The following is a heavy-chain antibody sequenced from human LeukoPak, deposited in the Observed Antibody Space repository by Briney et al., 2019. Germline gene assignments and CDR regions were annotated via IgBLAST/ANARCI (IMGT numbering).Heavy chain of an antibody. J-gene: IGHJ3*02. V-gene: IGHV3-33*01. Sequence: GGSLRLSCAASGFTFSSYGMHWVRQAPGKGLEWVAVIWYDGSNKYYADSVKGRFTISRDNSKNTLYLQMNSLRAEDTAVYYCARGLTGDAFDIWGQETMVTVSS. CDR2: IWYDGSNK. CDR3: ARGLTGDAFDI. CDR1: GFTFSSYG. D-gene: IGHD7-27*01.